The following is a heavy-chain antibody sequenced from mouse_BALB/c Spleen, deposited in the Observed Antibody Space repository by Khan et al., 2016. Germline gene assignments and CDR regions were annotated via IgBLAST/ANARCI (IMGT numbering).Heavy chain of an antibody. D-gene: IGHD2-14*01. CDR3: ARGTPFAS. CDR1: GYAFSGYW. V-gene: IGHV1-80*01. CDR2: IYPGAGDT. J-gene: IGHJ3*01. Sequence: QVQLQQSGAELVRPGSSVKISCKASGYAFSGYWMNWVKQRPGQGLEWIGPIYPGAGDTNYNGKFKGKATLTADKSSSTVYMQLSSLTSEDSAVYFCARGTPFASWGQGTLVTVSA.